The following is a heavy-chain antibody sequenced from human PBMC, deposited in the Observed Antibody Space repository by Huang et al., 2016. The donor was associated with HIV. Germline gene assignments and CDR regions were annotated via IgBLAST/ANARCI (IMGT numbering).Heavy chain of an antibody. V-gene: IGHV3-74*01. CDR3: AKNPSITAVDSDYYYYYMDV. D-gene: IGHD6-13*01. CDR2: INSDGSDS. J-gene: IGHJ6*03. Sequence: EVQLVESGGGLVQPGGSLRLSCAASGFTFRNHWMHWVRQAPGKGREWVSRINSDGSDSGHADSGKGRFTISRENAQNTVHLHMNSLRAEDTAVYFCAKNPSITAVDSDYYYYYMDVWGKGTTVTVS. CDR1: GFTFRNHW.